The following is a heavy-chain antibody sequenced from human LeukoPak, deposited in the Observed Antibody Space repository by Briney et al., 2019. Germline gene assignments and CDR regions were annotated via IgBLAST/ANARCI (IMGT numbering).Heavy chain of an antibody. V-gene: IGHV4/OR15-8*02. CDR1: GFTFSSYW. Sequence: GSLRLSCAASGFTFSSYWMSWVRQPPGKGLEWIGEIYHSGNTNYNPSLKSRVTISIDKSKNQFSLKLSSVTAADTAIYYCAREYGSSHSFDPWGQGTLVTVSS. D-gene: IGHD6-13*01. J-gene: IGHJ5*02. CDR2: IYHSGNT. CDR3: AREYGSSHSFDP.